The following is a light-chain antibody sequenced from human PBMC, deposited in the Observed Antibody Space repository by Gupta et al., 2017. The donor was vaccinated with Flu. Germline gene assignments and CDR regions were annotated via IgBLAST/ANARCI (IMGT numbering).Light chain of an antibody. CDR1: ASITSY. Sequence: LSAAVVDGLSIRRLFGASITSYLSWNLQKPGEATKFLMSMASRVDTGVPTRFIGSGSGTEFALTISSLQPDDFASDYCQHYYNYPRTFGEGTKVEIK. J-gene: IGKJ4*02. CDR2: MAS. CDR3: QHYYNYPRT. V-gene: IGKV1-5*03.